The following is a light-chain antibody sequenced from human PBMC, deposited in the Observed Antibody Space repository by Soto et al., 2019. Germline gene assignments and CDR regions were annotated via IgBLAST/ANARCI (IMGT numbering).Light chain of an antibody. CDR1: QSISTE. Sequence: EIVMTQSPATLSASPGERATLSCRASQSISTELAWYQQKPGQPPRLLIYSASTRATGVPARFTGSGSGSEFTLTISGLQSEDFAVYYCQQGHNWPLTVGQGTRLEI. CDR3: QQGHNWPLT. V-gene: IGKV3-15*01. J-gene: IGKJ2*01. CDR2: SAS.